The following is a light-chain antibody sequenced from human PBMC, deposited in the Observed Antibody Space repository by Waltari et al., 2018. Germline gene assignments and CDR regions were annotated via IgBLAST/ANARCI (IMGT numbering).Light chain of an antibody. V-gene: IGKV4-1*01. CDR1: ESVLYSSNNKNP. CDR3: QQYYNTPLT. Sequence: DIVMTQSPESLAVSLGERATISCTTSESVLYSSNNKNPLAWYQQKPGQPPRLLLYWASTRESGVPDRFIGSGSETDFTLTVTSLQAEDVAVYYCQQYYNTPLTFGGGTKVEVK. J-gene: IGKJ4*01. CDR2: WAS.